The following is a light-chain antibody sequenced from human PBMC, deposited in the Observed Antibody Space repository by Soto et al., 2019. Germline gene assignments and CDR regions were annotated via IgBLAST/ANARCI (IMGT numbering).Light chain of an antibody. CDR3: CAFASRTTTYG. Sequence: QSVLSQPASVSGSPGQSITISCTGDNNDVGSYNPVSWYQHHPGKAPKVLIYEGNKRHSEVYNRFSGSKSGNTASLTISGLQAEDEADYYCCAFASRTTTYGFGTWTKLTVL. V-gene: IGLV2-23*01. J-gene: IGLJ1*01. CDR1: NNDVGSYNP. CDR2: EGN.